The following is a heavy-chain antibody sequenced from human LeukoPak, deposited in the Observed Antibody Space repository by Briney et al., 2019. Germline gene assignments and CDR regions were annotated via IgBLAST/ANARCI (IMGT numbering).Heavy chain of an antibody. CDR1: GGSISSSSYY. CDR3: ARTRYYYGSRSYGAPYYFDY. CDR2: IYYSGST. J-gene: IGHJ4*02. D-gene: IGHD3-10*01. V-gene: IGHV4-39*01. Sequence: SETLSLTCTVSGGSISSSSYYWGWIRQPPGKGLEWIGSIYYSGSTYYNPSPKSRVTISVDTSKNQFSLKLSSVTAADTAVYYCARTRYYYGSRSYGAPYYFDYWGQGTLVTVSS.